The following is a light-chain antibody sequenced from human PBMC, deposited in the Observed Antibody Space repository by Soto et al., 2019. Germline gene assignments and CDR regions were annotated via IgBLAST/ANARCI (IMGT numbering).Light chain of an antibody. CDR2: DVS. V-gene: IGLV2-11*01. Sequence: QSVLTQPRSVSGSPGQSVTISCTGTSSDVGGYNYVSWYQQHPGKAPKLMIYDVSKRPSGVPDRFSGSKSGNTASLTISGLQAEDEADYYCCSYAGSYIWVFGGGTKLTAL. CDR1: SSDVGGYNY. CDR3: CSYAGSYIWV. J-gene: IGLJ3*02.